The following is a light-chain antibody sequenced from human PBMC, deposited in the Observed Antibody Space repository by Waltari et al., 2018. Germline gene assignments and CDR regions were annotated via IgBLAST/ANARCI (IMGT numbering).Light chain of an antibody. CDR1: QSLVYSAGNTY. V-gene: IGKV2-30*01. Sequence: VVMTQSPLSLPVTLGPPASVSCRSVQSLVYSAGNTYLSWLHQRPGQSPRRLIYKISNRDSGVPDRFSGSGSGTDFTLKISRVEAEDVGVYYCMQAVHWPYTFGQGTKLEIK. CDR2: KIS. CDR3: MQAVHWPYT. J-gene: IGKJ2*01.